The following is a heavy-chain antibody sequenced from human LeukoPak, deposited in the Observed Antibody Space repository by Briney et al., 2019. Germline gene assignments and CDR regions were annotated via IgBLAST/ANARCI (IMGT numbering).Heavy chain of an antibody. CDR1: GYSFTSYW. J-gene: IGHJ4*02. CDR2: IYPGASDT. D-gene: IGHD1-26*01. CDR3: ARFPPGGGSYYYFDY. V-gene: IGHV5-51*01. Sequence: GESLKISCKGSGYSFTSYWIGWVRQMPGKGLEWMGIIYPGASDTRYSPSFQGQVTISADKSISTAYLQWSSLKASDTAMYYCARFPPGGGSYYYFDYWGQGTLVTVSS.